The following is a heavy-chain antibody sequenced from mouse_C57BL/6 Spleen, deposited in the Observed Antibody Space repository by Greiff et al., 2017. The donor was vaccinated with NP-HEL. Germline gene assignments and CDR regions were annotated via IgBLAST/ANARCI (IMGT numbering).Heavy chain of an antibody. V-gene: IGHV1-26*01. CDR2: INPNNGGT. J-gene: IGHJ1*03. CDR3: ARWLTGTSDWYFDV. D-gene: IGHD4-1*01. Sequence: VQLQQSGPELVKPGASVKISCKASGYTFTDYYMNWVKQSHGKSLEWIGDINPNNGGTSYNQKFKGKATLTVDKSSSTAYMELRSLTSEDSAVYYCARWLTGTSDWYFDVWGTGTTVTVSS. CDR1: GYTFTDYY.